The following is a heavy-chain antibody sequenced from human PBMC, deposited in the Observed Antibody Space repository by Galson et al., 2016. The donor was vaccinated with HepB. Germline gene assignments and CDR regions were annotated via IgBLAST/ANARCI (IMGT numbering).Heavy chain of an antibody. CDR1: GFTFNTYS. CDR3: ARESISIFGEMIHNGFDP. Sequence: SLRLSCAASGFTFNTYSMTWVRRAPGKGLEWVSSISYSGENTYYVDSVKGRFSISRDNAKNSLYLQMNSLRDEDTAVYYCARESISIFGEMIHNGFDPWGQGTLVTVSS. CDR2: ISYSGENT. V-gene: IGHV3-23*01. D-gene: IGHD3-3*01. J-gene: IGHJ5*02.